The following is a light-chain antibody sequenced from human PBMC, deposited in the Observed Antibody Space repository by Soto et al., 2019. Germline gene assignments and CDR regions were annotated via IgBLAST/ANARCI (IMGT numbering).Light chain of an antibody. V-gene: IGKV3-11*01. CDR2: DVS. Sequence: EIVLTQSPATLSLSPGERATLSCRASESVGSYLAWYQQKPGQAPRLLIYDVSSRATGTPARFSGSGSGTDFTLTISSLEPEDFAVYYCQQRSNWPPLTFGGGTKVEIK. J-gene: IGKJ4*01. CDR3: QQRSNWPPLT. CDR1: ESVGSY.